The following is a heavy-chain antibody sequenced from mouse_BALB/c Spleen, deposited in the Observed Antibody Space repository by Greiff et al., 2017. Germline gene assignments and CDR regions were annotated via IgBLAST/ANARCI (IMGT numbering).Heavy chain of an antibody. CDR3: ARYDYDYAMDY. CDR1: GFSLTGYG. Sequence: VQLVESGPGLVAPSQSLSITCTVSGFSLTGYGVNWVRQPPGKGLEWLGMIWGDGSTDYNSALKSRLSISKDNSKSQVFLTMNSLQTDDTARYYCARYDYDYAMDYWGQGTSVTVSS. D-gene: IGHD2-4*01. J-gene: IGHJ4*01. CDR2: IWGDGST. V-gene: IGHV2-6-7*01.